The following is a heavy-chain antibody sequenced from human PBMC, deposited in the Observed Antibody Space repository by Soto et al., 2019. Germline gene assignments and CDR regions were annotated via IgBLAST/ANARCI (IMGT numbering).Heavy chain of an antibody. V-gene: IGHV3-21*01. Sequence: GGSLRLSCAASGFSFSSYSMNWVRQAPGKGLEWVSSISSSSSYIYYADSVKGRFTISRDNAKNSLYLQMNSLRAEDTAVYYCARDLYCSSSSCYKGFVDYWGQGTLVTVSS. D-gene: IGHD2-2*02. CDR3: ARDLYCSSSSCYKGFVDY. J-gene: IGHJ4*02. CDR1: GFSFSSYS. CDR2: ISSSSSYI.